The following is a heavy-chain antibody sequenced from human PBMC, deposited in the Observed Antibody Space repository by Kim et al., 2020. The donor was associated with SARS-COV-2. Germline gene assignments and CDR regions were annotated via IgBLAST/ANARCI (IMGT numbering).Heavy chain of an antibody. J-gene: IGHJ6*02. CDR1: GGSINNVGYS. CDR3: ARGSYASGMDV. V-gene: IGHV4-30-2*01. D-gene: IGHD3-16*01. Sequence: SETLSLTCAVSGGSINNVGYSWSWIRQLPGMGLEWIGYIYDSGTTYYSPSLKSRFTISLYRSRTQFFLTLNSVTAADTAVYYCARGSYASGMDVWGQGTAVTVS. CDR2: IYDSGTT.